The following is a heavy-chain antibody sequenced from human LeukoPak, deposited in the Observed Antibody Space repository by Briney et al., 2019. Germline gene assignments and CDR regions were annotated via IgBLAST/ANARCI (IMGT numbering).Heavy chain of an antibody. D-gene: IGHD2-21*02. J-gene: IGHJ4*02. CDR2: INHSGST. CDR3: ARAGWGPHY. V-gene: IGHV4-34*01. Sequence: PSETLSLTCAVYGGSFSGYYWSWIRQPPGKGLEWIGEINHSGSTNYNPSLKSRVTISVDTSKSQFSLKLSSVTAADTAVYYCARAGWGPHYWGQGTLVTVSS. CDR1: GGSFSGYY.